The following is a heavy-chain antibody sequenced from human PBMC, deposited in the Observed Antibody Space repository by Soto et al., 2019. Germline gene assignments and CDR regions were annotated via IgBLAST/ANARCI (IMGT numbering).Heavy chain of an antibody. CDR1: GFTFSSYG. CDR2: ISYDGSNK. Sequence: QPGGSLRLSCAASGFTFSSYGMHWVRQAPGKGLEWVAVISYDGSNKYYADSVKGRFTISRDNSKNTLYLQMNSLRAEDTAVYYCAKDDAFLEWLSAGYFDYWGQGTLVTVSS. V-gene: IGHV3-30*18. CDR3: AKDDAFLEWLSAGYFDY. J-gene: IGHJ4*02. D-gene: IGHD3-3*02.